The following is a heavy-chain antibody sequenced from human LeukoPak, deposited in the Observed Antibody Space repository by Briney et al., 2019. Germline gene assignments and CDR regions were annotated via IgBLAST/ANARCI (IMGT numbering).Heavy chain of an antibody. CDR2: ISGDGT. CDR1: GFTFSVYG. J-gene: IGHJ3*02. Sequence: GGTLRLSCAASGFTFSVYGMSWVRQAPGKGLEWVSAISGDGTYYADSVKGRFTISRDNSKDTLYLQMNSLRVEDTAIYYCAREGSDEFADIWGQGTFVTVSS. D-gene: IGHD3-10*01. CDR3: AREGSDEFADI. V-gene: IGHV3-23*01.